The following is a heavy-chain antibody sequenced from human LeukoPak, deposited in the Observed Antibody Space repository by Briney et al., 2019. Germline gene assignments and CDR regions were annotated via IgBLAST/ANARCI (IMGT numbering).Heavy chain of an antibody. J-gene: IGHJ4*02. CDR1: GFTFSDEY. CDR2: ISGGAGGG. V-gene: IGHV3-23*01. Sequence: PGGSLRLSCAASGFTFSDEYMSWIRQAPGKGLEWVSSISGGAGGGAYADSVKGRFTMSRDTSKNTLYLQMNSLRAEDTAVYYCAKDGGYGSGSYYPDYWGQGTLVTVSS. CDR3: AKDGGYGSGSYYPDY. D-gene: IGHD3-10*01.